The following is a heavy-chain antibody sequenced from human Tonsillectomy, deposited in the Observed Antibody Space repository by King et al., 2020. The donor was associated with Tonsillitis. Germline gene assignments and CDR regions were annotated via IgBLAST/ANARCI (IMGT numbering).Heavy chain of an antibody. V-gene: IGHV3-23*03. CDR3: ARSLDGSGSYSNGSP. CDR2: VYGAGSTT. J-gene: IGHJ4*02. Sequence: DVQLVESGGGLVQPGGSLRLSCAASGFTISNYAMSWVRQAPGKGREWVSVVYGAGSTTYYADSVKGRFTISRDNSKNTLYLQMNSLRAEDTAVYYCARSLDGSGSYSNGSPWGQGTLVTVSS. CDR1: GFTISNYA. D-gene: IGHD3-10*01.